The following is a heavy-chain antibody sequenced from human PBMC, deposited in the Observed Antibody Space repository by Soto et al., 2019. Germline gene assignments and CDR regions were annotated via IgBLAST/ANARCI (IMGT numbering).Heavy chain of an antibody. CDR2: ISAYNGNT. CDR1: GYTFTGYY. V-gene: IGHV1-18*04. D-gene: IGHD3-22*01. CDR3: ARGHGGNYYDSSGLLDY. Sequence: GASVKVSCTASGYTFTGYYMHWVRQAPGQGLEWMGWISAYNGNTNYAQKLQGRVTMTTDTSTSTAYMELRSLRSDDTAVYYCARGHGGNYYDSSGLLDYWGQGTLVTVSS. J-gene: IGHJ4*02.